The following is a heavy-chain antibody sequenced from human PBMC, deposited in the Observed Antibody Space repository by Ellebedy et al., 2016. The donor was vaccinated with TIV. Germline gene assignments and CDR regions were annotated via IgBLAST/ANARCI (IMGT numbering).Heavy chain of an antibody. V-gene: IGHV3-7*03. J-gene: IGHJ4*02. D-gene: IGHD1-1*01. CDR1: GFSFSTYG. CDR2: IKEDGSLK. Sequence: PGGSLRLSCAASGFSFSTYGLNWVRQAPGKVLELVAKIKEDGSLKYYVDAVKGRFAISRDNAKNSLYLQMNSLRAEETAVYYCARYGNLGYWGQGTLVTVSS. CDR3: ARYGNLGY.